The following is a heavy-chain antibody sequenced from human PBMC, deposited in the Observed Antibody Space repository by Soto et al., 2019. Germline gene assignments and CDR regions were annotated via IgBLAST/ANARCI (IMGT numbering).Heavy chain of an antibody. CDR3: GKGAPARFLEYPDY. V-gene: IGHV3-9*01. D-gene: IGHD3-3*01. CDR1: GFTFDDYA. Sequence: EVQLVESGGGLVQPGRSLRLSCAASGFTFDDYALHWVRQAPGKGLEWVSGISWNSGSIAYAESVKGRFTISRDNAKNSLYLQMDSLRAEDTALYYCGKGAPARFLEYPDYWGQGTLVTVSS. J-gene: IGHJ4*02. CDR2: ISWNSGSI.